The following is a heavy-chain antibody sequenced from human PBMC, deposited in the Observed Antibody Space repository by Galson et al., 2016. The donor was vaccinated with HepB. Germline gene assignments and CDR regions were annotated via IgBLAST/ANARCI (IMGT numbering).Heavy chain of an antibody. CDR3: ARGLNIIGP. CDR2: IQNSGST. Sequence: TLSLTCTVSGGSISSGDYHWSWLRQPPGKGLEWIGCIQNSGSTYYNPSVKSRLIISVDTSKNQFSLELSSVTAADTAVYYCARGLNIIGPWGQGTLVTVSS. V-gene: IGHV4-31*03. D-gene: IGHD2/OR15-2a*01. CDR1: GGSISSGDYH. J-gene: IGHJ5*02.